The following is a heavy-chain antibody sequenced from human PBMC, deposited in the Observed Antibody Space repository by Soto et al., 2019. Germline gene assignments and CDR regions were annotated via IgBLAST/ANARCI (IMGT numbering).Heavy chain of an antibody. Sequence: SETLSLTCTVSGGSISSYYWSWIRQPPGKGLEWIGYIYYSGSTNYNPSLKSRVTISVDTSKNQFSLKLSSVTAADTAVYYCARDEGFHYDSSGYPCNWVEPWGLGTLVTVS. CDR3: ARDEGFHYDSSGYPCNWVEP. CDR1: GGSISSYY. D-gene: IGHD3-22*01. CDR2: IYYSGST. J-gene: IGHJ5*02. V-gene: IGHV4-59*01.